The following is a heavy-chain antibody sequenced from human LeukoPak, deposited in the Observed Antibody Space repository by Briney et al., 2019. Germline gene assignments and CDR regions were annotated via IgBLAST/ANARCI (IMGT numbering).Heavy chain of an antibody. J-gene: IGHJ3*02. Sequence: GGSLRLSCAASGFTFSSYAMHWVRQAPGKGLEWVAVISYDGSNKYYADSVKGRFTISRDNSKNTLYLQMNSLRAEDTAVYYCARSAMVQGDAFDIWGQGTMVTVSS. CDR3: ARSAMVQGDAFDI. D-gene: IGHD5-18*01. CDR2: ISYDGSNK. V-gene: IGHV3-30*14. CDR1: GFTFSSYA.